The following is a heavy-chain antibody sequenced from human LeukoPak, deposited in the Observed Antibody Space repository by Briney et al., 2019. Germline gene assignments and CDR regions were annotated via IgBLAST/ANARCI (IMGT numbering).Heavy chain of an antibody. Sequence: SETLSLTCTVSGYSISSGYYWGWIRQPPGKGLEWIGSIYHSGSTYYNPSLKSRVTISVDRSKNQFSLKLSSVTAADTAVYYCARDRRAFDIWGQGTMVTVSS. CDR2: IYHSGST. V-gene: IGHV4-38-2*02. J-gene: IGHJ3*02. CDR1: GYSISSGYY. CDR3: ARDRRAFDI.